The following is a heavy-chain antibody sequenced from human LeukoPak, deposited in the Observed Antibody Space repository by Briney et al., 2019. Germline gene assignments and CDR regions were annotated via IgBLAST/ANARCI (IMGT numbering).Heavy chain of an antibody. CDR3: ATTYWYDSSGFPFDY. CDR2: IYSGGST. CDR1: GFTVSSSY. J-gene: IGHJ4*02. V-gene: IGHV3-66*01. D-gene: IGHD3-22*01. Sequence: GGSLRLSCAASGFTVSSSYMSSVPQAPGKGLEWVSLIYSGGSTYYADSVKGRFTISRDNSKNTPYLQMNNLRVEDTAVYYCATTYWYDSSGFPFDYWGQGTLVTVSS.